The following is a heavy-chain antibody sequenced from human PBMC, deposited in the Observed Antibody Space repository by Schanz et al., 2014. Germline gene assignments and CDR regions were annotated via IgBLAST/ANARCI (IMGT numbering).Heavy chain of an antibody. CDR1: GFTFSDYY. CDR3: AKGAPVASCLDA. V-gene: IGHV3-11*01. Sequence: QVQLVDSGGGLVKPGGSLRLSCAASGFTFSDYYMTWIRQAPGKGLEWVSDISDSGDSTDYADSVKGRFTISRDNAKISLYLQRISLSAEDTAVCYCAKGAPVASCLDAWGLGTLXTVSS. CDR2: ISDSGDST. D-gene: IGHD2-2*01. J-gene: IGHJ5*02.